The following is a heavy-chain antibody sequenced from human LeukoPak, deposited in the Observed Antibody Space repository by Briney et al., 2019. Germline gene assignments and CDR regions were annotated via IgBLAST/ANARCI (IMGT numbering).Heavy chain of an antibody. CDR3: ARDGDCSSDSCYFDY. Sequence: SETLSLTCTVSGGSISSSAYYWSWIRQHPGKGLEWIGYTYYSGITYYNPSLKSRVTISVDTSKNQFSLNLSSVTAADTAVYYCARDGDCSSDSCYFDYWGQGILVTVSS. J-gene: IGHJ4*02. D-gene: IGHD2-2*01. CDR1: GGSISSSAYY. CDR2: TYYSGIT. V-gene: IGHV4-31*03.